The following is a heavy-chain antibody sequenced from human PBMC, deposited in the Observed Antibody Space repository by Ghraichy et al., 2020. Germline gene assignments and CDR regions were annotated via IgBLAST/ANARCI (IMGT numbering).Heavy chain of an antibody. CDR2: ISAYNGNT. D-gene: IGHD2-2*01. J-gene: IGHJ5*02. CDR1: GYTFTSYG. Sequence: ASVKVSCKASGYTFTSYGVSWVRQAPGQGLEWMGWISAYNGNTNYAQKLQGRVTMTTDTSTSTAYMELRSLRSDDTAVYDCARDGRARNCSSTSCYGNWFDPWGQGTLVTVSS. CDR3: ARDGRARNCSSTSCYGNWFDP. V-gene: IGHV1-18*01.